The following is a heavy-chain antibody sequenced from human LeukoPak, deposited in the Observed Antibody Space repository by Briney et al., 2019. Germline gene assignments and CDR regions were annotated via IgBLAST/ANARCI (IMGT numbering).Heavy chain of an antibody. J-gene: IGHJ4*02. CDR2: ISYDGSNK. V-gene: IGHV3-30*18. CDR3: AKGIVGAPEGDY. Sequence: GRSLRLSCAASGFTFSSYGMHWVRRAPGKGLEWVAVISYDGSNKYYADSVKGRFTISRDNSKNTLYLQMNSLRAEDTAVYYCAKGIVGAPEGDYWGQGTLVTVSS. CDR1: GFTFSSYG. D-gene: IGHD1-26*01.